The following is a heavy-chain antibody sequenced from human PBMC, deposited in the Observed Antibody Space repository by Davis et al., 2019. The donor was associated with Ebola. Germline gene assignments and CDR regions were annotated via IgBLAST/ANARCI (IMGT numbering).Heavy chain of an antibody. V-gene: IGHV4-4*07. CDR1: GGSISSYY. D-gene: IGHD2-2*01. CDR3: ATEAPGWDIVEVPGAVDL. J-gene: IGHJ5*02. CDR2: IYPRGSS. Sequence: SETLSLTCTVSGGSISSYYWSWIRQPAGKGLEWIGSIYPRGSSYYNPSLKSRVTITVDTSQNQFSLNLRSMTAADTAVYYCATEAPGWDIVEVPGAVDLWGQGTLVTVSS.